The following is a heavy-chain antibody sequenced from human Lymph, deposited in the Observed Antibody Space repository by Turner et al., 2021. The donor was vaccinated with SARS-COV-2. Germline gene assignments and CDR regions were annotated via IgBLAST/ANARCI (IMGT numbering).Heavy chain of an antibody. Sequence: EVQLVETGGGLIQPGGYLRLSCAASGFTVSSNYMTWVRQAPGKGLEWVSLMYSGGSTYYADSVKGRFTISRDNSKNTLYLQMNSLRAEDTAIYYCARDLQLYGMDVWGQGTTVTVSS. CDR2: MYSGGST. CDR3: ARDLQLYGMDV. CDR1: GFTVSSNY. J-gene: IGHJ6*02. D-gene: IGHD1-1*01. V-gene: IGHV3-53*02.